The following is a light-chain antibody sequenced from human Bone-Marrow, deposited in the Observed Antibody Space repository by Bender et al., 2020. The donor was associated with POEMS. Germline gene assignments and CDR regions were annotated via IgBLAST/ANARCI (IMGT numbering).Light chain of an antibody. CDR2: RDD. V-gene: IGLV3-1*01. CDR3: QVWDSSSDPAYV. CDR1: ELGDKY. J-gene: IGLJ1*01. Sequence: YELIQPPSVSVSPGQTANITCSGHELGDKYAYWYQQTPGQSPVLVIHRDDRRPSGISERFSGSNSGNTATLTISGARAVDEADYYCQVWDSSSDPAYVFGTGTKVTVL.